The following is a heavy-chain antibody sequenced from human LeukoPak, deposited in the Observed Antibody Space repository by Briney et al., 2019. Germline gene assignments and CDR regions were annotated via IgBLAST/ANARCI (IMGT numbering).Heavy chain of an antibody. J-gene: IGHJ4*02. V-gene: IGHV3-74*01. CDR2: INPDGSST. CDR1: GFTFSSSW. D-gene: IGHD2-21*02. CDR3: ARGVGGDREY. Sequence: QPGGSLRLSCAASGFTFSSSWMHWVRQAPGKGLVWVSRINPDGSSTSHADSVKGRFTISRDNAKNTVYLQMNSLRAEDTAVYHCARGVGGDREYWGQGALVTVSS.